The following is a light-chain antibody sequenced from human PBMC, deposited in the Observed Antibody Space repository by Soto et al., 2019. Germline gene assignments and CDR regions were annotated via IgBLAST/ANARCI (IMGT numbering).Light chain of an antibody. V-gene: IGLV9-49*01. CDR1: SGYSNYK. J-gene: IGLJ2*01. Sequence: QPVLTQPPSASASLGASVTLTCTLSSGYSNYKVDWYQQRPGKGPRFVMRVGTGGIVGSKGDGIPDRFSVLGSGLNRYLTLKFIQDKDESDYHCGSDHGSGSNFGVVFVGGTKVTVL. CDR2: VGTGGIVG. CDR3: GSDHGSGSNFGVV.